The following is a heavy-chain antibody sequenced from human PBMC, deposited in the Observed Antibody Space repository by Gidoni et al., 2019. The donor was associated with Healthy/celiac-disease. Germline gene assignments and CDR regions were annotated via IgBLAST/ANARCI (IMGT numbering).Heavy chain of an antibody. CDR1: GGSFSGYY. V-gene: IGHV4-34*01. D-gene: IGHD3-22*01. J-gene: IGHJ4*02. CDR3: ARGRAPATNYYDSSGYYPMYYFDY. CDR2: INHSGST. Sequence: QVQLQQWGAGLLKPSETLSLTCAVYGGSFSGYYWRWIRQPPGKGLEWIGEINHSGSTNYNPSLKSRVTISVDTSKNQFSLKLSSVTAADTAVYYCARGRAPATNYYDSSGYYPMYYFDYWGQGTLVTVSS.